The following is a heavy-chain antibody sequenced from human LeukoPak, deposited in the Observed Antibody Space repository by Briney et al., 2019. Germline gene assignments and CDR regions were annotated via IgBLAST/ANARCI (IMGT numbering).Heavy chain of an antibody. Sequence: GGSLRLSCAASGFTFSIYTMNWVRQAPGKGLEWVSSISSSSSYIYYADSVKGRFTISRDNAKNSLYLQMNSLRAEYTAVYYCARVHIAVAGVFDYWGQGTLVTVSS. CDR1: GFTFSIYT. V-gene: IGHV3-21*01. CDR3: ARVHIAVAGVFDY. D-gene: IGHD6-19*01. J-gene: IGHJ4*02. CDR2: ISSSSSYI.